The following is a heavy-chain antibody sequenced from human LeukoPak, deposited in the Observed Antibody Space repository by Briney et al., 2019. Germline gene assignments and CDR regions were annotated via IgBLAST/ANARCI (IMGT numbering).Heavy chain of an antibody. CDR3: ARRLTQYDCFDP. Sequence: SQTLSLTCAISGDIVSSNSVTRNWIRQSPSRGLEWLGGTYYRSTWYNDYAVSVRGRITVNPDTSKNQFSLHLNSVTPEDTAVYYCARRLTQYDCFDPWGQGILVTVSS. CDR2: TYYRSTWYN. CDR1: GDIVSSNSVT. D-gene: IGHD2-2*01. V-gene: IGHV6-1*01. J-gene: IGHJ5*02.